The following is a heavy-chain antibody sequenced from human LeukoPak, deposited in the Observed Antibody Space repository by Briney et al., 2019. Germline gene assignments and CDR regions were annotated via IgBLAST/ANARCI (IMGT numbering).Heavy chain of an antibody. CDR1: GYTFTGYY. CDR3: ARKILNYYDSSGQDYYYYYGMDV. D-gene: IGHD3-22*01. Sequence: ASVKVSCKASGYTFTGYYMHWVRQAPGQGLEWMGWINPNSGSTNYAQKFQGRVTMTRDTSISTAYMELSRLRSDDTAVYYCARKILNYYDSSGQDYYYYYGMDVWGQGTTVTVSS. V-gene: IGHV1-2*02. J-gene: IGHJ6*02. CDR2: INPNSGST.